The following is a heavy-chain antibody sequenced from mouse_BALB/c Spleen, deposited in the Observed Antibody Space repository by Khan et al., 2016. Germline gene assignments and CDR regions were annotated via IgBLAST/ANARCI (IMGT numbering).Heavy chain of an antibody. J-gene: IGHJ3*01. CDR2: ILPGSGST. Sequence: QVQLQQSGAELMKPGASVKISCKATGYTFSSYWIEWVKQRPGHGLEWIGEILPGSGSTNYNEKFKGKATFTADTSSNTAYMQLSSLTSEDSAVYYCARWGTEFAYWGQGTLVTVS. V-gene: IGHV1-9*01. CDR1: GYTFSSYW. CDR3: ARWGTEFAY. D-gene: IGHD3-3*01.